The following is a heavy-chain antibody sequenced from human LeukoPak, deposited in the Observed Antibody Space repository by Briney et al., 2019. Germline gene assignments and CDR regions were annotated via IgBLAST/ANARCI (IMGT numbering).Heavy chain of an antibody. J-gene: IGHJ4*02. Sequence: ASVKVSCKASGYTFTSYGISWVRQAPGQGLEWMGWISAYNGNTNYAQKLQGRVTMTTDTSTSTAYMELRSLRSDDTAVYYCALVDTIFGVVPLEYWGQGTLVTVSS. D-gene: IGHD3-3*01. CDR2: ISAYNGNT. CDR1: GYTFTSYG. CDR3: ALVDTIFGVVPLEY. V-gene: IGHV1-18*01.